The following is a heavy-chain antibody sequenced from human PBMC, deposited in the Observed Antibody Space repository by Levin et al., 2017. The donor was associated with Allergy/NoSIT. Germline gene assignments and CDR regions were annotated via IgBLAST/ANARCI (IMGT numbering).Heavy chain of an antibody. D-gene: IGHD6-13*01. CDR1: GASFSSYY. V-gene: IGHV4-34*01. J-gene: IGHJ4*02. Sequence: SQTLSLTCAVYGASFSSYYWSWIRQPPGKGLEWIGEIDHSGSTNYTPSLKSRVTISVDTSKNQFSLKLSSVTAADTAVYYCAKSPAGTSGADYWGQGTLVTVSS. CDR3: AKSPAGTSGADY. CDR2: IDHSGST.